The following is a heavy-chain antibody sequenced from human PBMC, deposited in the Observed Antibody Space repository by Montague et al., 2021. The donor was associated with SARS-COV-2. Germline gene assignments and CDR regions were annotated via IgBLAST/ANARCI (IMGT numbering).Heavy chain of an antibody. V-gene: IGHV4-59*01. D-gene: IGHD2-2*01. CDR3: ARLAPERHCSVATCSPH. J-gene: IGHJ4*02. CDR2: TYYSGSA. CDR1: GASINAYC. Sequence: SETLSLTCTVSGASINAYCWTWIRQPPGKGLEYIGFTYYSGSANYNPSLKSRVTISVDKSKNQFSLTLTSATAADTAMYYCARLAPERHCSVATCSPHWGQGILVTVSS.